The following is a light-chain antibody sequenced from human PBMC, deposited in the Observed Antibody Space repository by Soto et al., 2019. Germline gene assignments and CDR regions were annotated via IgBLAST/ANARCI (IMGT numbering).Light chain of an antibody. CDR1: QDISND. CDR3: LQDHEHLT. V-gene: IGKV1-6*01. CDR2: AAS. J-gene: IGKJ4*01. Sequence: AIQMTQSPSSLSASVGDRVTITCRASQDISNDLGWYQQKPGKAPNLLIYAASTLQSGVPSRFSGSGSGTDFTLTISSLQPEDSASYYCLQDHEHLTFGGGTKVDI.